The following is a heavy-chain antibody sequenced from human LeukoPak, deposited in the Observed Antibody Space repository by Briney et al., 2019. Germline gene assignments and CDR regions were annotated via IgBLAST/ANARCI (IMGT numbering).Heavy chain of an antibody. Sequence: PGGSLTLSCAASGFTFSSYWMSWVRQAQGKGLGWVGNIKQDGSEKYYVDSVKGRFTISRDNAKNSLYLQMNSLRAEDTAVYYCARASYAATPFYYYYFGMDVWGKGTTVTVSS. J-gene: IGHJ6*04. D-gene: IGHD2-2*01. CDR2: IKQDGSEK. CDR1: GFTFSSYW. CDR3: ARASYAATPFYYYYFGMDV. V-gene: IGHV3-7*03.